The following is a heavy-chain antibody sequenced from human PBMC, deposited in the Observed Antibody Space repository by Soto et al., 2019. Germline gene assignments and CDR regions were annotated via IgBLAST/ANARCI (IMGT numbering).Heavy chain of an antibody. CDR3: ARGDGYNTFDY. Sequence: GGSLRLSCAASGFTFSSYWMHWVRQAPGKGLVWVSRINSDGSSTSYVGSVKGRFTISRGNAKNTLYVQMNSLRAEDTAVYYCARGDGYNTFDYWGQGTLVTVSS. V-gene: IGHV3-74*01. J-gene: IGHJ4*02. CDR1: GFTFSSYW. CDR2: INSDGSST. D-gene: IGHD5-12*01.